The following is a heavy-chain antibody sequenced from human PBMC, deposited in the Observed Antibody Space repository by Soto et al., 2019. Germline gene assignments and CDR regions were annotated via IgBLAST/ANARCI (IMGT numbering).Heavy chain of an antibody. J-gene: IGHJ5*01. CDR1: GGSISDDSY. D-gene: IGHD2-2*01. CDR2: IYHTGNT. CDR3: ARDEYQLLSSVSWFDS. Sequence: RSLTCTVSGGSISDDSYWSWIRQTPGKGLEWIGYIYHTGNTYYNPSLRSRVSISVDKSKSQFSLKLISVTAADTAVYFCARDEYQLLSSVSWFDSWGQGTLVTVSS. V-gene: IGHV4-30-4*01.